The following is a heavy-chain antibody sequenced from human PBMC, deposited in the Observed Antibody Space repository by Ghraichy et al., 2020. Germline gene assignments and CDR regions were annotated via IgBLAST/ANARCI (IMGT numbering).Heavy chain of an antibody. D-gene: IGHD3-16*01. J-gene: IGHJ5*02. CDR2: FLHGGIT. CDR3: ATNAPIVNASQSYYAS. Sequence: SQTLSLTCGVDGVSFSDYYWTWVRQPPGKGLEWIAEFLHGGITTYNPSLKSRVTISINTSKNHFSLRLSSVTAADTAVYYCATNAPIVNASQSYYASWGQGTLVTVSS. CDR1: GVSFSDYY. V-gene: IGHV4-34*12.